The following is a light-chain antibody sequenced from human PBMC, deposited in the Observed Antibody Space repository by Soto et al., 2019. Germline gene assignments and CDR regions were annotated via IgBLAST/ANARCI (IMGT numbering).Light chain of an antibody. CDR2: DAS. V-gene: IGKV3-11*01. Sequence: EIVLTQSPATLSLSPGERATLSCRASQSVSSYLAWYQQKPGQAPRLLIYDASNRATGVPARFSGSGSGTDFTLTISSLEPEDFAVYYCQQRSNWPPENTFGQGTRL. J-gene: IGKJ5*01. CDR1: QSVSSY. CDR3: QQRSNWPPENT.